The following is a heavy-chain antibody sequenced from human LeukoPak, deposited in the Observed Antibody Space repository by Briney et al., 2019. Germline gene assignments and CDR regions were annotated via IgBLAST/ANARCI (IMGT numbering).Heavy chain of an antibody. CDR3: ARDPPELIAVAGKRFSLDY. Sequence: ASVKVSCKASGYTFTGYYMHWVRQAPGQGLEWMGCINPNSGGTNYAQKLQGRVTMTTDTSTSTAYMELRSLRSDDTAVYYCARDPPELIAVAGKRFSLDYWGQGTLVTVSS. CDR1: GYTFTGYY. J-gene: IGHJ4*02. CDR2: INPNSGGT. V-gene: IGHV1-2*02. D-gene: IGHD6-19*01.